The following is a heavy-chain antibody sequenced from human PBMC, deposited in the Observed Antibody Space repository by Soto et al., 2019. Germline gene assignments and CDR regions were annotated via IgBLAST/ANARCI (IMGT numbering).Heavy chain of an antibody. J-gene: IGHJ5*02. CDR1: GFTFSSYV. Sequence: GGSLRLFWAVSGFTFSSYVMSWVRQAPGKGLEWVSAISGSGGSTYYADSVKGRFTISRDNSKNTLYLQMNSLRADDTAVYYCAKVGYCDSSGHNWFDPWGQGTLVTVSS. CDR3: AKVGYCDSSGHNWFDP. CDR2: ISGSGGST. V-gene: IGHV3-23*01. D-gene: IGHD3-22*01.